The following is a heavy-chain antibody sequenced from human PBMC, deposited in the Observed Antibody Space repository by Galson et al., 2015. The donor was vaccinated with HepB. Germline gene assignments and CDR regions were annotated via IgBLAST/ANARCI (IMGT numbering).Heavy chain of an antibody. J-gene: IGHJ3*02. V-gene: IGHV6-1*01. CDR2: TYYRSKWYN. D-gene: IGHD6-19*01. Sequence: CAISGDSVSSNSAAWNWIRQSPSRGLEWLGRTYYRSKWYNDYAVSVKSRITINPDTSKNQFSLQLNSVTPEDTAVYYCARGNGGSSGWYTGGAFDIWGQGTMVTVSS. CDR1: GDSVSSNSAA. CDR3: ARGNGGSSGWYTGGAFDI.